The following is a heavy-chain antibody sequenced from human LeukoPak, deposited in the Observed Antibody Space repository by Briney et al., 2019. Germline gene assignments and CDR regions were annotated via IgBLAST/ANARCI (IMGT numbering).Heavy chain of an antibody. J-gene: IGHJ4*02. Sequence: SETLSLTCTVSGYSISSGYYWGWIRQPPGKGLEWIGSIYHSGNTYYSPSLKSRVTISVDRSKNQFSLKLSSVTAADTAVYYCARGQYSSSWPFDYWGQGTLVTVSS. CDR2: IYHSGNT. D-gene: IGHD6-13*01. CDR3: ARGQYSSSWPFDY. V-gene: IGHV4-38-2*02. CDR1: GYSISSGYY.